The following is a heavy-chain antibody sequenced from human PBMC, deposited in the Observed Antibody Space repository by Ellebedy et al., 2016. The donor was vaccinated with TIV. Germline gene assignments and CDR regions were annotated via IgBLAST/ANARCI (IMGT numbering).Heavy chain of an antibody. CDR3: ARHMSLRYFDWLSSPWGY. CDR1: GYSVTSYW. V-gene: IGHV5-51*01. Sequence: GESLKISCKGSGYSVTSYWIGWVRQMPGKGLEWMGIIYPGDSDTTYSQSFQGQVTISADKSISTAYLQWSSLKASDTAMYYCARHMSLRYFDWLSSPWGYWGQGTLVTVSS. D-gene: IGHD3-9*01. J-gene: IGHJ4*02. CDR2: IYPGDSDT.